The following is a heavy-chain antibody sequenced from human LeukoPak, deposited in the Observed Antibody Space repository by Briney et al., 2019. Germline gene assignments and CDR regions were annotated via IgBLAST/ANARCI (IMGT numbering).Heavy chain of an antibody. J-gene: IGHJ4*02. D-gene: IGHD3-16*01. CDR2: IWNDGSQK. V-gene: IGHV3-33*01. CDR1: GFSFSFYG. CDR3: TRWGAGGLTLDY. Sequence: LPGGSLRLSCATSGFSFSFYGMQWVRQAPGKGLEWVAVIWNDGSQKYYGDSVKGRFTTSKDNSRKTVNLQMDSLRAEDTAIYYCTRWGAGGLTLDYWGQGVLVTVSS.